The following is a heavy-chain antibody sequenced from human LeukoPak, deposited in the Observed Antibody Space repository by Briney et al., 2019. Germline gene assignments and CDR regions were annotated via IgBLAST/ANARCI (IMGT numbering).Heavy chain of an antibody. CDR2: ITTNGGST. D-gene: IGHD6-13*01. J-gene: IGHJ4*02. Sequence: GGSLRLSCAASGFTFGNYTMHWVRQAPGKGLEYVSTITTNGGSTYYANSVKGRFTISRDISKNTLFLQMDSLRAEDMAVYYCARAHSSSWYDPSDYWGQGTLVTVPS. V-gene: IGHV3-64*01. CDR3: ARAHSSSWYDPSDY. CDR1: GFTFGNYT.